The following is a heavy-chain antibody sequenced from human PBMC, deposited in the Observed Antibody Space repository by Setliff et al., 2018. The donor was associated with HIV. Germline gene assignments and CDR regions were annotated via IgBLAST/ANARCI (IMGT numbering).Heavy chain of an antibody. J-gene: IGHJ4*02. D-gene: IGHD3-16*01. V-gene: IGHV4-31*03. Sequence: SETLSLTCSVSGGSIRSDGYYWNWIRQHPEKGLEWIGYIYNNGSTYYNPSLESRLMMSIDPSKNQFSLNLRSVTVADTAVYYCARGRYYREISDSLFDLWGQGTPVTVSS. CDR3: ARGRYYREISDSLFDL. CDR2: IYNNGST. CDR1: GGSIRSDGYY.